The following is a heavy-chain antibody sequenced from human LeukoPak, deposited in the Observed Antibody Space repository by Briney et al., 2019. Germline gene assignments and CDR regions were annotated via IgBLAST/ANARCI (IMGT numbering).Heavy chain of an antibody. J-gene: IGHJ4*02. CDR3: AKGFACAEDRCYGLDS. CDR2: ITESGHST. Sequence: PGGSLRLSCVASGFTFSTYAMSWVRQAPGKGLEWVSLITESGHSTYYTKSVKGRFTISRDNSKNTLFLQMNSLGVDDTALYFCAKGFACAEDRCYGLDSWGQGILVIVSS. D-gene: IGHD4/OR15-4a*01. V-gene: IGHV3-23*01. CDR1: GFTFSTYA.